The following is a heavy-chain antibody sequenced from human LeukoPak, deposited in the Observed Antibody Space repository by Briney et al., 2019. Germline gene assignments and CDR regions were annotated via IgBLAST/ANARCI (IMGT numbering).Heavy chain of an antibody. CDR3: ARVDIVVVVASYFDY. CDR2: ISAYNGNT. V-gene: IGHV1-18*01. J-gene: IGHJ4*02. Sequence: ASVKVSCKASDYTFTSYGISWVRQAPGQGLEWMGWISAYNGNTNYAQKLQGRVTMTTDTSTSTAYMELRSLRSDDTAVYYCARVDIVVVVASYFDYWGQGTLVTVSS. D-gene: IGHD2-15*01. CDR1: DYTFTSYG.